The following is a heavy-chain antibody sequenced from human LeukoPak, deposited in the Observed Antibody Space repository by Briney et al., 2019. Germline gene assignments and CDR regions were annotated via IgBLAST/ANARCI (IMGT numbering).Heavy chain of an antibody. CDR3: ARRSSGRYYFDY. V-gene: IGHV4-39*01. Sequence: SETLSLTCTVSAGSISSSSHYWGWIRQPPGKGLEWIGSIYYSGITYYNPSLKSRVTISVDTSKNQFSLKLNSVTAAETAVYYCARRSSGRYYFDYWGQGALVTVSS. CDR2: IYYSGIT. J-gene: IGHJ4*02. CDR1: AGSISSSSHY. D-gene: IGHD3-16*02.